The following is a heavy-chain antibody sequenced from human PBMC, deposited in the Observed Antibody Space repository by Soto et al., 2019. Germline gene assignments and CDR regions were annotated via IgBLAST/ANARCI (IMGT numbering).Heavy chain of an antibody. CDR2: IYYSGST. D-gene: IGHD2-21*02. CDR3: ARDRGCGGDCYLNWFDP. CDR1: GGSISSYY. Sequence: SETLSLTCTVSGGSISSYYWSWIRQPPGKGLEWIGYIYYSGSTNYNPSLKSRVTISVDTSKNQFSLKLSSVTAADTAVYYCARDRGCGGDCYLNWFDPWGQGTLVTVSS. V-gene: IGHV4-59*01. J-gene: IGHJ5*02.